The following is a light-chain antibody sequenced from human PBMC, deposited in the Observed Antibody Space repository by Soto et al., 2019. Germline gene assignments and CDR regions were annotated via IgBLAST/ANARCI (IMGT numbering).Light chain of an antibody. J-gene: IGLJ3*02. CDR2: EVS. V-gene: IGLV2-14*01. CDR3: SSYTSSSPWV. CDR1: SSDVGGYNY. Sequence: QSALTQPASVSGSPGQSITISCTGTSSDVGGYNYVSGYQQHPGKAPKLMIYEVSNRPSGVSNRFSGSKSGNTASLIISGLQAEDEAEYYCSSYTSSSPWVFGGGTKRTVL.